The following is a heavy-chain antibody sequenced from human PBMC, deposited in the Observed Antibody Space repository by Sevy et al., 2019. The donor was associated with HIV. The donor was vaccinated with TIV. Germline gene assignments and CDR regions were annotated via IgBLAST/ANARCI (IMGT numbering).Heavy chain of an antibody. CDR3: ASDYFPTSYAISGLGDY. J-gene: IGHJ4*02. CDR1: GFIFNNYA. Sequence: GGSLRLSCAASGFIFNNYAMNWVRQAPGKGLERVSGISGRDGTTFYADSVKGRFTLSRDNSKNTLYLQMNSLRAEDTAVYYCASDYFPTSYAISGLGDYWGQGTLVTVSS. V-gene: IGHV3-23*01. CDR2: ISGRDGTT. D-gene: IGHD3-22*01.